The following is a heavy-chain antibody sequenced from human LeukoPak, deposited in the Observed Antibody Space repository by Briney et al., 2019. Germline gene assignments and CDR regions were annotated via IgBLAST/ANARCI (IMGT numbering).Heavy chain of an antibody. CDR1: GFTFNKYN. Sequence: PGGSLRLSCAASGFTFNKYNMNWVRQAPGKGLEWVSSISSSSSYIYYADSVKGRFTISRDNSKNTLYLQMNSLRAEDTAVYYCAKEYNSGDWGQGTLVTVSS. CDR3: AKEYNSGD. V-gene: IGHV3-21*04. CDR2: ISSSSSYI. D-gene: IGHD1-1*01. J-gene: IGHJ4*02.